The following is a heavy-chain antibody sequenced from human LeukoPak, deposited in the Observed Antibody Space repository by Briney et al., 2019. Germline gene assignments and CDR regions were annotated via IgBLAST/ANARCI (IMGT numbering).Heavy chain of an antibody. V-gene: IGHV3-30*03. CDR2: ISHDGSNK. Sequence: GGSLRLSCAASGFTFSSSGMHWVRQAPGKGLQWVAIISHDGSNKYYADSVKGRFTISRDNAKNTVYLQMNSLRTEDTAVYYCARVASSGIVGTTKGFDYWGQGTLVTVSS. CDR1: GFTFSSSG. CDR3: ARVASSGIVGTTKGFDY. J-gene: IGHJ4*02. D-gene: IGHD1-26*01.